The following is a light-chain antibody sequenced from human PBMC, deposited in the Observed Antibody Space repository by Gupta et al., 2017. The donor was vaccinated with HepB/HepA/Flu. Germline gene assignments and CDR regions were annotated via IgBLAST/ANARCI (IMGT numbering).Light chain of an antibody. CDR2: GAS. CDR1: QNINFL. Sequence: DIQMTQSPSTLSASVGDSVTIPCRASQNINFLLAWFQQKPGRAPELIMYGASTLERGVPSRFSGSGSGTQFTLTISSLQSDDIATYYCQEYSGSSWTFGQGTKVEI. J-gene: IGKJ1*01. CDR3: QEYSGSSWT. V-gene: IGKV1-5*03.